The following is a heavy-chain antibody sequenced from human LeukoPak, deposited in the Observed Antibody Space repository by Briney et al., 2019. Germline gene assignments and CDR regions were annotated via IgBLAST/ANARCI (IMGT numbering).Heavy chain of an antibody. Sequence: SETLSLTCAVYGGSFSGYYWSWIRQPPGKGLEWIGEINHSGSTNYNPSLKSRVTISVDTSKNQFSLKLSSVTAADTAVYYCARDHRRARFDPWGQGTLVTVSS. CDR2: INHSGST. V-gene: IGHV4-34*01. J-gene: IGHJ5*02. CDR1: GGSFSGYY. CDR3: ARDHRRARFDP.